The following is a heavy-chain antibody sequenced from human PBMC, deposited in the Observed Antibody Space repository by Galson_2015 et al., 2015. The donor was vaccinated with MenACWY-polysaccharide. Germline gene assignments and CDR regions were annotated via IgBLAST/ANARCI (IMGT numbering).Heavy chain of an antibody. CDR3: GRGPSTNYYFDY. CDR2: IYHSGNT. Sequence: ETLSLTCAVSGDSLSTNNWWSWVRQPPGKGLEWIGEIYHSGNTNYNPSLKSRVTMSVDKSKNQFSLKLNSVTAADTAVHYCGRGPSTNYYFDYWGQGILVTVSS. CDR1: GDSLSTNNW. J-gene: IGHJ4*02. V-gene: IGHV4-4*02. D-gene: IGHD2-2*01.